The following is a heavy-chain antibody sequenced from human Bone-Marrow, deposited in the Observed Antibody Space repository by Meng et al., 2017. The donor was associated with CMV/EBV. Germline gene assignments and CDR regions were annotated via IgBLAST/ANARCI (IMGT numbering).Heavy chain of an antibody. CDR3: ARESITMVRGVSWFDP. Sequence: VQGGQAGGGVTRAGAAWKGTRKASGYTFTGYYMHWVRQAPGQGLEWMGWINPNSGGTNYAQKFQGRVTMTKDTSISTAYMELGRLRSDDTAVYYCARESITMVRGVSWFDPWGQGTLVTVSS. J-gene: IGHJ5*02. V-gene: IGHV1-2*02. D-gene: IGHD3-10*01. CDR1: GYTFTGYY. CDR2: INPNSGGT.